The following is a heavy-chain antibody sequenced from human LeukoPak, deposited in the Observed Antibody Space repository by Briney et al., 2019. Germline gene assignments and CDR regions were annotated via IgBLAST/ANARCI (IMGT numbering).Heavy chain of an antibody. D-gene: IGHD1-20*01. CDR3: ARDSRNCYYYYGMDV. J-gene: IGHJ6*02. CDR2: INGGNGNT. Sequence: ASVKVSCKASGYTFTSNAMHWVRQAPGQRLEWMGWINGGNGNTKYSQNFQGRVTITRDTSASTAYMELSSLRSEDTAVYYCARDSRNCYYYYGMDVWGQGTTVTVS. V-gene: IGHV1-3*01. CDR1: GYTFTSNA.